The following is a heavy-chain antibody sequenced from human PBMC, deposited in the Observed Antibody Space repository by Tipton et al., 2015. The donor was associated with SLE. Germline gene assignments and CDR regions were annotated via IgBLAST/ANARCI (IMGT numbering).Heavy chain of an antibody. D-gene: IGHD1-1*01. CDR1: GFTFSSYG. J-gene: IGHJ4*02. CDR2: IYRAGTT. V-gene: IGHV3-66*04. Sequence: SLRLSCAASGFTFSSYGMNWVRQAPGKGLEWVSVIYRAGTTYYGDSAKGRFIISRDTSNDMVYLQMNSLRPDDTAVYYCARQDFWNDPFDYWGRGTLVTVSS. CDR3: ARQDFWNDPFDY.